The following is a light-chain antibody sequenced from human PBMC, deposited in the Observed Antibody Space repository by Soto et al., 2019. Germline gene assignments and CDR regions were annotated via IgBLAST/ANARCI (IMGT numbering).Light chain of an antibody. V-gene: IGKV3-20*01. CDR3: QQYRSSPPEFT. Sequence: EIVLTQSPGTLSLSPGERATLSCRATQSVSSSYLAWYQQRPGQAPRLLIFGASYRATGIPDRFSGSGSGTDFTLTISRLDPEDFAVDYCQQYRSSPPEFTFGPGTKVDSK. J-gene: IGKJ3*01. CDR2: GAS. CDR1: QSVSSSY.